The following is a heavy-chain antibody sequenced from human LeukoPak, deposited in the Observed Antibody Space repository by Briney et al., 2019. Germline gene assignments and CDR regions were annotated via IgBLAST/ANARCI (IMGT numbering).Heavy chain of an antibody. D-gene: IGHD5-18*01. V-gene: IGHV3-23*01. CDR3: AKDIQAAN. J-gene: IGHJ1*01. CDR2: ISSTGYNS. CDR1: GFTFRSAA. Sequence: GGSLRLSCAASGFTFRSAAMTWVRQGPEKGLQWVSLISSTGYNSYYADSVKGRFTVSRDNSKNIVYLQMSSLRAEDTALYYCAKDIQAANWGQGTLVTVSS.